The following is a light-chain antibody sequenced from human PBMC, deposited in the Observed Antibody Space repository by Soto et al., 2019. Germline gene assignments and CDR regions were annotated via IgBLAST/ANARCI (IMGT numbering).Light chain of an antibody. V-gene: IGKV3-20*01. CDR2: GAS. J-gene: IGKJ1*01. CDR1: QSVSSN. Sequence: EIVMTQSPGTLSVSPGERATLSCRASQSVSSNLAWYQQKPGQAPRLLIYGASTRATGIPTSFSGSGSGTDFTLTISRLEPEDFAVYYCQQYGSSPQTFGQGTKVDIK. CDR3: QQYGSSPQT.